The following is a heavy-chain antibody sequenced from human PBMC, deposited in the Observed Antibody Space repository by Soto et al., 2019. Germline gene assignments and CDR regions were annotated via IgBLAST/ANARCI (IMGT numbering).Heavy chain of an antibody. CDR2: INPNSGGT. D-gene: IGHD3-10*01. CDR1: GYTFTGYY. CDR3: ARGGGSGSSLGLSFYYYYGMDV. J-gene: IGHJ6*02. Sequence: QVQLVQSGAEVKKPGASVKVSCKASGYTFTGYYMHWVRQAPGQGLEWMGWINPNSGGTNYAQKFQGWVTMTRDTSISPAYMELSRLRSDDTAVYYCARGGGSGSSLGLSFYYYYGMDVWGQGTTVTVSS. V-gene: IGHV1-2*04.